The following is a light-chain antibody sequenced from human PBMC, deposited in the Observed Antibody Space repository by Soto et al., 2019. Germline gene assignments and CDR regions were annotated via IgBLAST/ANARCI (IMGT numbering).Light chain of an antibody. CDR3: QQYHNWPPIT. CDR1: QSVSRR. J-gene: IGKJ5*01. Sequence: IGLTQSPGNLSLAAGETATLACRASQSVSRRLAWYQRKPGQVPRLLIYDASTRATCVPASFSGWGSGTEFTLTISSLQSEDFAVYYCQQYHNWPPITSGQARRLEIK. V-gene: IGKV3-15*01. CDR2: DAS.